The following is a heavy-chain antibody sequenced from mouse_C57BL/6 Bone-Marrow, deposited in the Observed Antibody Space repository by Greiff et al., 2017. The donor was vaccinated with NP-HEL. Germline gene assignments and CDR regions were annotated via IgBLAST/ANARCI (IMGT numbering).Heavy chain of an antibody. D-gene: IGHD1-1*01. CDR2: ISGGGGNT. J-gene: IGHJ4*01. CDR1: GFTFSSYT. CDR3: ARHPPYYYGSSHYYAMDY. Sequence: EVMLVESGGGLVKPGGSLKLSCAASGFTFSSYTMSWVRQTPEKRLEWVATISGGGGNTYYPDSVKGRFTISRDNAKNTLYLQMSSLRSEDTALYYCARHPPYYYGSSHYYAMDYWGQGTSVTVSS. V-gene: IGHV5-9*01.